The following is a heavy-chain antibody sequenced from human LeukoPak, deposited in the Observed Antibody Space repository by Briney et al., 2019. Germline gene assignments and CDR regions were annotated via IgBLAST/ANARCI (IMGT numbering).Heavy chain of an antibody. CDR2: IKQDGSEK. D-gene: IGHD3-10*01. CDR3: ARNYYGRKGFDY. J-gene: IGHJ4*02. Sequence: GGSLRLSCAASGFTFSSYCMSWVRQAPGKWLEWVANIKQDGSEKYYVDSVKGRFTISRDNAKNSLYMQMNSLTAEDTAVYYCARNYYGRKGFDYWGQGTMVTVSS. CDR1: GFTFSSYC. V-gene: IGHV3-7*01.